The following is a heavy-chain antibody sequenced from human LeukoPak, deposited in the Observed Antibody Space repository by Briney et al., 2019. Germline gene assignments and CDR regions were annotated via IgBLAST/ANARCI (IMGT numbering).Heavy chain of an antibody. CDR1: GGSVRSDSYY. Sequence: SETLSLTCTVSGGSVRSDSYYWSWIRQPPGKGLEWIGYVYYSGSTNYNPSLKSRVTVSVDTSKNQFSLKLRSVTAADTAVYYCVREAATDYYDSSGYYRQTEVFDAWGQGTMVTVSS. J-gene: IGHJ3*01. CDR3: VREAATDYYDSSGYYRQTEVFDA. V-gene: IGHV4-61*01. CDR2: VYYSGST. D-gene: IGHD3-22*01.